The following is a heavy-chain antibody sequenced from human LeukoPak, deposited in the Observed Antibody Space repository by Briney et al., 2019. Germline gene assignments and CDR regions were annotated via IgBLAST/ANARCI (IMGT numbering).Heavy chain of an antibody. Sequence: ASVKVSCKASGGTFSSYAISWVRQAPGQGLEWMGGIIPIFGTANYAQKFQGRVTITADESTSTAYMELSSLRSEDTAVYYCASGRDGYSYYFDYWGQGTLVTVSS. CDR1: GGTFSSYA. CDR2: IIPIFGTA. D-gene: IGHD5-24*01. V-gene: IGHV1-69*13. CDR3: ASGRDGYSYYFDY. J-gene: IGHJ4*02.